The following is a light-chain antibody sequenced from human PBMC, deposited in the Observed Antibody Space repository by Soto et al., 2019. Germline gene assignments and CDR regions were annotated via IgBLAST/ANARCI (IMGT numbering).Light chain of an antibody. CDR2: LNSDGSH. Sequence: QPVLTQSPSASASLGASVKLTCTLSSGHSSYAIAWHQQQPEKGPRYLMKLNSDGSHSKGDGIPDRFSGSSSGAERYLTISSHQSEDEADYYCQTWGTGIRGVFGGGTKLTVL. CDR1: SGHSSYA. CDR3: QTWGTGIRGV. V-gene: IGLV4-69*01. J-gene: IGLJ3*02.